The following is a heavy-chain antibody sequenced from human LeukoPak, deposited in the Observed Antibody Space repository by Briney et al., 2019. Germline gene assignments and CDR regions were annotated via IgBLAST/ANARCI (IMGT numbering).Heavy chain of an antibody. CDR1: GGSISSSSYY. J-gene: IGHJ4*02. V-gene: IGHV4-39*01. D-gene: IGHD1-26*01. CDR2: IYYSGST. CDR3: AKSGGYGLIDY. Sequence: SETLSLTCTVSGGSISSSSYYWGWIRQPPVKGLEWIGSIYYSGSTYYNESLESRVTISIDTSKNQFSLKLNSVTAADTAMYYCAKSGGYGLIDYWGQGTLVTVSS.